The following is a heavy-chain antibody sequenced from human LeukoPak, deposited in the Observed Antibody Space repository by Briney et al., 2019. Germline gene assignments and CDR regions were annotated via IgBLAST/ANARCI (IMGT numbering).Heavy chain of an antibody. J-gene: IGHJ5*02. CDR1: GYSISSGYY. CDR2: IYHSGST. CDR3: ARASFNVVFGNWFDP. Sequence: PSETLSLTCAVSGYSISSGYYWGWIRQPPGKGLEWIGSIYHSGSTFYNPSLKSRVTISVDTSKNQFSLKLRSVTAADTAIYYCARASFNVVFGNWFDPWGQGTLVTVSS. D-gene: IGHD2-8*01. V-gene: IGHV4-38-2*01.